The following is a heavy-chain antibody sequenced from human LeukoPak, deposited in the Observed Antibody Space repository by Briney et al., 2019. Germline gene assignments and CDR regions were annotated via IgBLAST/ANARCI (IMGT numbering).Heavy chain of an antibody. J-gene: IGHJ4*02. CDR3: ARDTLGLPGTRYFFDS. V-gene: IGHV3-23*01. CDR2: VSRSGAAT. Sequence: PGGSLTLSCATSAFTFRSYAMTWVRQAPARGLEWVSSVSRSGAATFYADSVQGRFTISSDNSKKTLYLPMYSLRAEDTALYYCARDTLGLPGTRYFFDSWGQGTLVTVSS. D-gene: IGHD2-21*02. CDR1: AFTFRSYA.